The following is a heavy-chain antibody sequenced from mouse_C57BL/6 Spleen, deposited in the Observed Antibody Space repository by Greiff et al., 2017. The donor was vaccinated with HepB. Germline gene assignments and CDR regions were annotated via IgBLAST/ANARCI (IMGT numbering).Heavy chain of an antibody. Sequence: QVQLQQPGAELVRPGTSVKLSCKASGYTFTSYWMHWVKQRPGQGLEWIGVIDPSDSYTNYNQKFKGKATLTVDTSSSTAYMQLSSLTSEDSAVYYCARKGPITTGGYFDVWGTGTTVTVSS. D-gene: IGHD1-1*01. CDR1: GYTFTSYW. CDR2: IDPSDSYT. CDR3: ARKGPITTGGYFDV. J-gene: IGHJ1*03. V-gene: IGHV1-59*01.